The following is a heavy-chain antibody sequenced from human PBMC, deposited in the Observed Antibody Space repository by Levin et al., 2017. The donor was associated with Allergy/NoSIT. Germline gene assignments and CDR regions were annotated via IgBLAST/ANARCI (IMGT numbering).Heavy chain of an antibody. CDR2: ISSSSQYI. Sequence: LSLTCAASGFTFSNYALNWVRQAPGKGLEWVSSISSSSQYIYYADSVKGRFTISRDNARNSLYLQMNRVRADDTAVYYCSRGLRSGDDLDYWGQGTLVTVSS. V-gene: IGHV3-21*01. CDR3: SRGLRSGDDLDY. J-gene: IGHJ4*02. CDR1: GFTFSNYA. D-gene: IGHD5-12*01.